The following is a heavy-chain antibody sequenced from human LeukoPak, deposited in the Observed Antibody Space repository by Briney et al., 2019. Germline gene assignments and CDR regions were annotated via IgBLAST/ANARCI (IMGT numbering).Heavy chain of an antibody. Sequence: GRSLRLSCAGSGFIFNNYAMHWVRQPPGKGLEWVSGISWNSGTIDYADSVRGRFTISRDNAKNSLYLQMDSLRVEDTAFYYCARSNYYDSSGYYYGGNYWGQGTLVTVSS. CDR1: GFIFNNYA. CDR2: ISWNSGTI. CDR3: ARSNYYDSSGYYYGGNY. D-gene: IGHD3-22*01. V-gene: IGHV3-9*01. J-gene: IGHJ4*02.